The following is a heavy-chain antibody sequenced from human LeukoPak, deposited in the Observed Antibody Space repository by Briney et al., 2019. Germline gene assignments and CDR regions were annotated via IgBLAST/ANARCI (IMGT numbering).Heavy chain of an antibody. V-gene: IGHV1-69*05. Sequence: GASVKVSCKASGGTFSSYAISWVRQAPGQGLEWMGGIIPIFGTANYAQKFQGRVTMTTDESTRTAYMELSSLRSDDTAVYYCARDLDYGDSLLGYWGQGTLVTVSS. D-gene: IGHD4-17*01. CDR2: IIPIFGTA. J-gene: IGHJ4*02. CDR3: ARDLDYGDSLLGY. CDR1: GGTFSSYA.